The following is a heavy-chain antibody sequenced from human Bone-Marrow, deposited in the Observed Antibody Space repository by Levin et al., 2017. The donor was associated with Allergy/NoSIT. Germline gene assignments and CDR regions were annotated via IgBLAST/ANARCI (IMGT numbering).Heavy chain of an antibody. D-gene: IGHD3-16*01. V-gene: IGHV3-23*01. CDR2: ISSSGGNT. J-gene: IGHJ4*02. CDR3: AKRGMGSTRPLDY. Sequence: GESLKISCAASGFSFSSYAMSWVRQAPGKGLEWVSSISSSGGNTYYADSVMGRFTISRDNSKNTLYLQMDSLRAEDTAVYYCAKRGMGSTRPLDYWGQGTLVTVSS. CDR1: GFSFSSYA.